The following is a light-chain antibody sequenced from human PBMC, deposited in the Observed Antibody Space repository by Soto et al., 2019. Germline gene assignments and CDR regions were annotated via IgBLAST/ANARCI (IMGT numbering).Light chain of an antibody. CDR1: QFVRLS. CDR3: QQRNNWPTIT. CDR2: GEX. J-gene: IGKJ5*01. Sequence: EILLTQSPATPAVCLGDSATPXCMDPQFVRLSLAWHQMGPXXTTRLXXXGEXTRANEIPARFNGSGSGRDFTLTISSLEPEDFSMSYCQQRNNWPTITFGQGTRLEIK. V-gene: IGKV3D-11*03.